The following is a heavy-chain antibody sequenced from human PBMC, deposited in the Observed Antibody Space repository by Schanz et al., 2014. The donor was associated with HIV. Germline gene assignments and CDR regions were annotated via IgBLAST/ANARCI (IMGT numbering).Heavy chain of an antibody. D-gene: IGHD4-17*01. CDR3: AREGPTVTPGYYYGMDV. V-gene: IGHV3-30*03. J-gene: IGHJ6*02. CDR2: ISYDGSYK. CDR1: GFTFSNYG. Sequence: VRLVASGGGVVQPGRSLRLSCAASGFTFSNYGMHWVRQAPGKGLEWVALISYDGSYKYYADSVKGRFTISRDNSKNRLFLQMNSLRAEDRALYYCAREGPTVTPGYYYGMDVWGQGTTVTVSS.